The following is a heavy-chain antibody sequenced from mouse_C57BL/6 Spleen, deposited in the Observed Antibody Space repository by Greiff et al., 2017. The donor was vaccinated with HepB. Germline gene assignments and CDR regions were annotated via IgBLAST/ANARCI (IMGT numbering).Heavy chain of an antibody. Sequence: EVKLVESGGGLVKPGGSLKLSCAASGFTFSDYGMHWVRQAPEKGLEWVAYISSGSSTIYYADTVKGRFTISRDNAKNTLFLQMTSLRSEDTAMYYCARLYDYDGYYFDYWGQGTTLTVSS. J-gene: IGHJ2*01. CDR1: GFTFSDYG. D-gene: IGHD2-4*01. CDR2: ISSGSSTI. CDR3: ARLYDYDGYYFDY. V-gene: IGHV5-17*01.